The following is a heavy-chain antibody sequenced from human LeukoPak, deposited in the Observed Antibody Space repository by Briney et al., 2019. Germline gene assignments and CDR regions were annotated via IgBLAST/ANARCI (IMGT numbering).Heavy chain of an antibody. CDR2: ISGSGGST. Sequence: GGSLRLSCAASGFTFSSYAMSWVRQAPGKGLEWVSAISGSGGSTYYADSVKGRFTISRDNSMDRLYLQMSRLRDEDTAVYYCAKDSGSYSDDYWGQGTLVIVSS. D-gene: IGHD1-26*01. V-gene: IGHV3-23*01. CDR3: AKDSGSYSDDY. CDR1: GFTFSSYA. J-gene: IGHJ4*02.